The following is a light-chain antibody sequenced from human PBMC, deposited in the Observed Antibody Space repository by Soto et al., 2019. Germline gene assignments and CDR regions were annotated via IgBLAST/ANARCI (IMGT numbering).Light chain of an antibody. V-gene: IGLV2-11*01. CDR2: DVS. CDR3: CSYAGSYTYV. Sequence: QSVLTQPRSLSGPPGQSVTISCTGTISDVGGYNYVSWYQQHPGKAPKLMIYDVSKRPSGVPDRFSGSKSGNTASLTISGLQAEDEADYYCCSYAGSYTYVFGTGTKVTVL. J-gene: IGLJ1*01. CDR1: ISDVGGYNY.